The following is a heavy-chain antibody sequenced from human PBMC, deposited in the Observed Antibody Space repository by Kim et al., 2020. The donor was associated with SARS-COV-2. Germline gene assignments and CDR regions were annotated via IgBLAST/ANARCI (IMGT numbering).Heavy chain of an antibody. CDR3: AKDVLLWFGNGMDV. D-gene: IGHD3-10*01. CDR1: GFTFSSYA. CDR2: ISGSGGST. V-gene: IGHV3-23*01. Sequence: GGSLRLSCAASGFTFSSYAMSWVRQAPGKGLEWVSAISGSGGSTYYADSVKGRFTISRDNSKNTLYLQMNSLRAEDTAVYYCAKDVLLWFGNGMDVWGQGTTVTVSS. J-gene: IGHJ6*02.